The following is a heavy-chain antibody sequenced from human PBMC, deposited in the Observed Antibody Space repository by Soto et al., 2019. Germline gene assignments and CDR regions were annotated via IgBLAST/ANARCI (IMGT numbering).Heavy chain of an antibody. CDR1: GFTFSTYS. CDR3: ARDNGLAGSFDP. D-gene: IGHD6-13*01. Sequence: GGSLRLSCAASGFTFSTYSMNWVRQAPGKGLEWISFITSSSTTIYYADSVKGRFTISRDNAKNSLYLQMNSLRDEDTAVYYCARDNGLAGSFDPWGQGTLVTVSS. J-gene: IGHJ5*02. V-gene: IGHV3-48*02. CDR2: ITSSSTTI.